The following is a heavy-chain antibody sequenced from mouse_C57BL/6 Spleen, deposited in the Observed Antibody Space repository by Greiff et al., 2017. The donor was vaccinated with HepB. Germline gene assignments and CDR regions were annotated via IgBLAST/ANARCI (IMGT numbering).Heavy chain of an antibody. CDR2: ISYSGST. V-gene: IGHV3-1*02. J-gene: IGHJ2*01. D-gene: IGHD1-2*01. Sequence: EVKLQESGPGLVKPSQSLSLTCTVTGYSITSGYGWPWIRPFPGNKLAWMGYISYSGSTNYNPSLKSRLSITRDTSKNQFFLQLNSVTTEDTATYYWARTARIKYWGQGTTLTVSA. CDR1: GYSITSGYG. CDR3: ARTARIKY.